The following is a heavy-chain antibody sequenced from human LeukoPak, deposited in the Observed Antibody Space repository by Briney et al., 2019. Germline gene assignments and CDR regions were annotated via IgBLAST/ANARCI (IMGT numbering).Heavy chain of an antibody. D-gene: IGHD1/OR15-1a*01. Sequence: GGSLRLSCAASGFAFSNFAMHWVRQAPGKGLEWVAVVSYEGTIRCYTDSAKGRFTISRDNSNNIISLQMNNMTTEDTATYYRARQQFDPWRQRTLATVS. CDR1: GFAFSNFA. CDR2: VSYEGTIR. CDR3: ARQQFDP. V-gene: IGHV3-30*14. J-gene: IGHJ5*02.